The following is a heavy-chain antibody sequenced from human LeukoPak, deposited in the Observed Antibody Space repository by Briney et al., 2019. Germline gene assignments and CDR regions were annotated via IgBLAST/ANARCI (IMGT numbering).Heavy chain of an antibody. J-gene: IGHJ4*02. CDR1: GGSFSGYY. Sequence: SETLSLTCAVYGGSFSGYYWSWIRQPPGKGLEWIGEINHSGSTNYNPSLKSRVTISVDTSKSQFSLKLSSVTAADTAVYYCARVPPNFGVVPYFDYWGQGTLVTVSS. V-gene: IGHV4-34*01. CDR2: INHSGST. CDR3: ARVPPNFGVVPYFDY. D-gene: IGHD3-3*01.